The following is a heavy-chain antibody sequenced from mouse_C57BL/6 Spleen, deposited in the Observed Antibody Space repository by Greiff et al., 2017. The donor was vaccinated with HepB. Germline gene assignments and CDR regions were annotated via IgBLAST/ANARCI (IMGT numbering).Heavy chain of an antibody. CDR1: GFTFSSYA. Sequence: EVKLVESGGGLVKPGGSLKLSCAASGFTFSSYAMSWVRQTPEKRLEWVATISDGGSYTYYPDNVKGRFTISRDNAKNNLYLQMSQLKSEDTAMYYCASYYEAMDYWGQGTSVTVSS. D-gene: IGHD1-1*02. J-gene: IGHJ4*01. V-gene: IGHV5-4*03. CDR2: ISDGGSYT. CDR3: ASYYEAMDY.